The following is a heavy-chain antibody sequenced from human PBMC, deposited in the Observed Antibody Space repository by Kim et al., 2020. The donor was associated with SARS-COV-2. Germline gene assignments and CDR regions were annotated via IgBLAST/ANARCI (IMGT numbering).Heavy chain of an antibody. CDR3: ARGITIFGVVTNGMDV. D-gene: IGHD3-3*01. Sequence: SETLSLTCTVSGGSISSGGYYWSWIRQHPGKGLEWIGYIYYSGSTYYNPSLKSRVTLSVDTSKNQFSLKLSSVTAADTAVYYCARGITIFGVVTNGMDVWGQGTTVTVSS. CDR2: IYYSGST. V-gene: IGHV4-31*03. J-gene: IGHJ6*02. CDR1: GGSISSGGYY.